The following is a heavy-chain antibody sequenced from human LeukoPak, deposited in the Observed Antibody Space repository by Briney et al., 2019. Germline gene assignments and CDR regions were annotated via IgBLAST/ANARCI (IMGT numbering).Heavy chain of an antibody. CDR3: ARWSGGYYDSSGYYYVLRRGAIDY. J-gene: IGHJ4*02. CDR2: IKQDGSEK. CDR1: GFTFSSYW. V-gene: IGHV3-7*01. Sequence: TGGSLRLSCAASGFTFSSYWMSWVRQAPGKGLEWVANIKQDGSEKYYVDSEKGRFTISRDNAKNSLYLQMNSLRAEDTAVYYCARWSGGYYDSSGYYYVLRRGAIDYWGQGTLVTVSS. D-gene: IGHD3-22*01.